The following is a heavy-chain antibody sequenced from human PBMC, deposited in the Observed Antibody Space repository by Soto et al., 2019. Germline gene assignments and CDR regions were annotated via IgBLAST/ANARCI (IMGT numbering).Heavy chain of an antibody. D-gene: IGHD3-22*01. Sequence: SETLSLTCTVSGGSISSGGYYWSWIRQHPGKGLEWIGYIYYSGSTYYNPSLKSRVTISVDTSKNQFSLKLSSVTAADTAVYYCARDRTPYYYDSSGYYYYYYGKDVWGKGTTVTVSS. J-gene: IGHJ6*04. CDR3: ARDRTPYYYDSSGYYYYYYGKDV. CDR2: IYYSGST. V-gene: IGHV4-31*03. CDR1: GGSISSGGYY.